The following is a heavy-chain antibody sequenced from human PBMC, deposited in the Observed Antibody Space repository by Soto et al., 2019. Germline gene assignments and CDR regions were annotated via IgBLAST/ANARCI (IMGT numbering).Heavy chain of an antibody. J-gene: IGHJ4*01. CDR3: ARVGGVAARNFDY. CDR1: GGSINDYY. D-gene: IGHD6-6*01. Sequence: PSETLSLTCPASGGSINDYYWSWVRQPPGKGLEWIGYIHYSGSTDYNPSLKGRGTISVDTSKNQFSLKLRSLTAADTAVYYCARVGGVAARNFDYWGHGTLVTVSS. CDR2: IHYSGST. V-gene: IGHV4-59*01.